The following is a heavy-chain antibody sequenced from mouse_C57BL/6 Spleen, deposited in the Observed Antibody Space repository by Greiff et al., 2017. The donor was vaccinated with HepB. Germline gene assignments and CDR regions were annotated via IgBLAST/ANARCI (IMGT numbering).Heavy chain of an antibody. Sequence: QVQLQQPGAELVMPGASVKLSCKASGYTFTSYWMHWVKQRPGQGLEWIGEIDPSDSYTNYNQKFKGKSTLTVDKSSSTAYMQLSSLTSEDSAVYYCARREGMSGAWFAYWGQGTLVTVSA. CDR2: IDPSDSYT. CDR1: GYTFTSYW. D-gene: IGHD3-1*01. J-gene: IGHJ3*01. V-gene: IGHV1-69*01. CDR3: ARREGMSGAWFAY.